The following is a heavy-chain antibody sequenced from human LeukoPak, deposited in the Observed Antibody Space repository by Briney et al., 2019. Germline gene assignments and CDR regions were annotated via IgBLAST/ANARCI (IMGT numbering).Heavy chain of an antibody. V-gene: IGHV3-33*01. J-gene: IGHJ4*02. CDR3: AREDTALVIAY. D-gene: IGHD5-18*01. CDR1: GFTFSSYG. Sequence: SGGSLRLSCAASGFTFSSYGMHWVRQAPGKGLEWVAIMWYDGSNKYYTDSVKGRFTISRDNSKNTLYLQMNSLRVEDTAVYYRAREDTALVIAYWGQGTLVTVSS. CDR2: MWYDGSNK.